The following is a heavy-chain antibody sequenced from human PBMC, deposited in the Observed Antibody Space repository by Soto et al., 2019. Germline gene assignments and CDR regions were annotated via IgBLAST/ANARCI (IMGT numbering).Heavy chain of an antibody. CDR2: INHSGST. V-gene: IGHV4-34*01. Sequence: SETLSLTXAVYGGSFSGYYWSWIRQPPGKGLEWIGEINHSGSTNYNPSLKSRVTISVDTSKNQFSLKLSSVTAADTAVYYCARGFAGHVDIVVVPAAIRGWFDPWGQGTLVTVSS. CDR1: GGSFSGYY. J-gene: IGHJ5*02. D-gene: IGHD2-2*02. CDR3: ARGFAGHVDIVVVPAAIRGWFDP.